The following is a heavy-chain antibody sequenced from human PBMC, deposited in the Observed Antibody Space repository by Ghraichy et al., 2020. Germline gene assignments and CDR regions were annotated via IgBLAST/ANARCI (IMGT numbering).Heavy chain of an antibody. CDR2: ISGSGGST. CDR1: GFTFSSYA. J-gene: IGHJ4*02. Sequence: GGSLRLSCAASGFTFSSYAMSWVRQAPGKGLEWVSAISGSGGSTYYADSVKGRFTISRDNSKNTLYLQMNSLRAEDTAVYYCAKRDFPHYYDSSGFPRPSPFDYWGQGTLVTVSS. V-gene: IGHV3-23*01. D-gene: IGHD3-22*01. CDR3: AKRDFPHYYDSSGFPRPSPFDY.